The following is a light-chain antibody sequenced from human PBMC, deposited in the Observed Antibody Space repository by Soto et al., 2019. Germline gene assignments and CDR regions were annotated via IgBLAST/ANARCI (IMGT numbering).Light chain of an antibody. CDR3: QQYGRSPPWT. CDR2: GAS. V-gene: IGKV3-20*01. CDR1: QSVSSLY. Sequence: EIVLTQSPGNLSLSPGERATLFCRASQSVSSLYLAWFKQKPGQAPRLLMYGASTRATGIPDRFSGRGSGTDFTLTISRLEPEDFAVYYCQQYGRSPPWTFGQGTKVEIK. J-gene: IGKJ1*01.